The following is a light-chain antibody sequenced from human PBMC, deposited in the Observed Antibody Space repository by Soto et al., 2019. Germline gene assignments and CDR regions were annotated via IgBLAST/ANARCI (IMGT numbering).Light chain of an antibody. CDR2: DVS. Sequence: QSALTQPRSVSGSPGQSVTISCTGTSSDVGGYDYVSWYQQHPGKAPKLIIFDVSKRPSGVPDRFSASKSGNTASLTISGLQAEDEADYYCCSYAGTYTYVFATVTKLPVL. J-gene: IGLJ1*01. CDR3: CSYAGTYTYV. CDR1: SSDVGGYDY. V-gene: IGLV2-11*01.